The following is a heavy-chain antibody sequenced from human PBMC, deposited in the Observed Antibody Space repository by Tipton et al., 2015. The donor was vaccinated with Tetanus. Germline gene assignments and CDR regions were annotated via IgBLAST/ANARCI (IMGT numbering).Heavy chain of an antibody. CDR2: ISHSGSS. D-gene: IGHD5-24*01. CDR1: GFTFADYA. CDR3: ARGGRDAYNNPLGAFDV. J-gene: IGHJ3*01. Sequence: LRLSCAASGFTFADYAMSWFRQAPGKGLEWIGEISHSGSSSYSPSLKSRVTISVDTSKNQFSLRLRSVAAADTAVYYCARGGRDAYNNPLGAFDVWGRGATVTVSS. V-gene: IGHV4-34*08.